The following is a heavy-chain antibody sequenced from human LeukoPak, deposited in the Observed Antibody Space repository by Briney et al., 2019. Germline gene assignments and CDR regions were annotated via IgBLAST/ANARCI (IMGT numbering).Heavy chain of an antibody. CDR1: GYTLTELS. V-gene: IGHV1-24*01. CDR2: FDPEDGET. D-gene: IGHD3-3*01. J-gene: IGHJ5*02. Sequence: ASVKVSCKVSGYTLTELSMHWVRQAPGNGLEWMGGFDPEDGETIYAQEFQGRVTMTEDTSTDTAYMELSSLRSEDTAVYYCATQGNYDFWSGPQLGFDPWGQGTLVTVSS. CDR3: ATQGNYDFWSGPQLGFDP.